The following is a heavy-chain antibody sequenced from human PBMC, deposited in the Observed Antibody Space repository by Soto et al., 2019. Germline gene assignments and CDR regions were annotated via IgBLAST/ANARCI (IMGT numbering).Heavy chain of an antibody. CDR1: GYSFTSYW. Sequence: GESLKISCKGSGYSFTSYWIGWVRQMPGKGLEWMGIIYPGDSDTRYSPSFQGQVTISADKSISTAYLQWSSLKASDTAMYYCARHYYYDSSGYSPSYFDYWGQGTLVTVSS. V-gene: IGHV5-51*01. J-gene: IGHJ4*02. D-gene: IGHD3-22*01. CDR3: ARHYYYDSSGYSPSYFDY. CDR2: IYPGDSDT.